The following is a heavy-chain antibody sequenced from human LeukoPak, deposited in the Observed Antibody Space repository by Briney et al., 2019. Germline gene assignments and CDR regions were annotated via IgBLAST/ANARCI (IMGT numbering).Heavy chain of an antibody. CDR1: GFIFSSDE. V-gene: IGHV3-48*03. CDR2: ISSSADTI. J-gene: IGHJ4*02. Sequence: PGGSLRLSCAASGFIFSSDEMTWVRQAPRKGLESVSFISSSADTILYADSVKGRFTISRDNGKNALYLQMNSLRAEDTAVYYCTKERGSYWGQGTLVTVSS. CDR3: TKERGSY.